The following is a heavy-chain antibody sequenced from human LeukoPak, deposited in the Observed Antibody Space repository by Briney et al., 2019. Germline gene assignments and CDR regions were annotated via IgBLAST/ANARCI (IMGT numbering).Heavy chain of an antibody. CDR1: GFTFSSYR. V-gene: IGHV3-7*01. D-gene: IGHD1-26*01. CDR2: IKQDGSEK. Sequence: GSLRLSCAASGFTFSSYRMSWVRQAPEKGLEWMANIKQDGSEKYYVDSVKGRFTISRDNAEHLLFLQMNSLRAEDTAVYYCARKAQTGSHSGPFDIWGQGTLVTVSS. J-gene: IGHJ3*02. CDR3: ARKAQTGSHSGPFDI.